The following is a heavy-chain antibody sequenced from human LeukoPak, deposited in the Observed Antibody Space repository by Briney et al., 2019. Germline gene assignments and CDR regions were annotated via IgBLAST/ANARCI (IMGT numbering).Heavy chain of an antibody. CDR3: ARAPITSPFYFDY. V-gene: IGHV3-20*04. CDR1: VFAFDEHG. J-gene: IGHJ4*02. CDR2: INWSGGST. D-gene: IGHD2-2*01. Sequence: GGSLRLSCTASVFAFDEHGMSWVRQVPGKGLEWGSGINWSGGSTGYADPLRGRFTISRDNAKNSLYLQMDSLRAEDTALYYCARAPITSPFYFDYWGQGTLVTVSS.